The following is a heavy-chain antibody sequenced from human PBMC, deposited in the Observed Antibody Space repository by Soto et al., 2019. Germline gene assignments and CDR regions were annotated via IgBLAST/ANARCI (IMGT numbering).Heavy chain of an antibody. J-gene: IGHJ4*02. CDR3: ARLSAAIWGSNVDH. CDR1: DGSINTSDHY. V-gene: IGHV4-39*01. CDR2: IFHSGSA. Sequence: QLQLQESGPGMVKPSETLSLTCTVSDGSINTSDHYWGWVRRPPGKGLEWIGSIFHSGSASYNPSLKSRVTISVDTSKNHCSLKLSSVTAADTAMFYCARLSAAIWGSNVDHWGQGTLVTVSS. D-gene: IGHD3-16*01.